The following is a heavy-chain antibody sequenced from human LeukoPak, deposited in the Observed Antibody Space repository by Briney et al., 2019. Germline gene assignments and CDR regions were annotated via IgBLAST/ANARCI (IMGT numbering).Heavy chain of an antibody. CDR1: GFTFSSYA. V-gene: IGHV3-23*01. CDR3: AKVAKYYYGPETYYFFEQ. D-gene: IGHD3-10*01. Sequence: GGSLRLSCAASGFTFSSYAMSWVRQAPGKGLEWVSAISGSGGSTYYADSVKGRFTISRDHAKNSLYLQMNSLRVEDTAVYYCAKVAKYYYGPETYYFFEQWGQGTPVTASS. CDR2: ISGSGGST. J-gene: IGHJ4*02.